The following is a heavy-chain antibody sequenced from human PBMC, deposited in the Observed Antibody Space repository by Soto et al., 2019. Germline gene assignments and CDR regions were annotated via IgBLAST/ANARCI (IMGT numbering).Heavy chain of an antibody. CDR3: ARVYDYVWGSYRLYPYYYGMDV. J-gene: IGHJ6*02. D-gene: IGHD3-16*02. Sequence: SETLSLTCAVYGGSFSGYYWSWIRQPPGKGLEWIGEINHSGSTNYNPSLKSRVTISVDTSKNQFSLKLSSVTAADTAVYYCARVYDYVWGSYRLYPYYYGMDVWGQGTTATVS. CDR1: GGSFSGYY. V-gene: IGHV4-34*01. CDR2: INHSGST.